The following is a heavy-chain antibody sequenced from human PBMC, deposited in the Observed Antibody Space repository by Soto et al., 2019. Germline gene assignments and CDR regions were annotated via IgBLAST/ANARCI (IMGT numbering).Heavy chain of an antibody. CDR2: IDWDDDK. CDR1: GFSLSTSGMC. Sequence: SGPTLVNPTQTLTLTCTFSGFSLSTSGMCVSWIRQPPGKALEWLALIDWDDDKYYSTSLKTRLTISKDTSKNQVVLTMTNMDPVDTATYYCARIPGSSTVTHLNGMDVWRQGTTVTASS. V-gene: IGHV2-70*01. CDR3: ARIPGSSTVTHLNGMDV. J-gene: IGHJ6*02. D-gene: IGHD4-4*01.